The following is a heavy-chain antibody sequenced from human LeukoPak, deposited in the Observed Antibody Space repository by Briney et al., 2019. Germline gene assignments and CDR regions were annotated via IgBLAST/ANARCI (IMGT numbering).Heavy chain of an antibody. CDR2: INPSGGST. J-gene: IGHJ3*02. CDR1: GYTFTSYY. V-gene: IGHV1-46*01. D-gene: IGHD3-10*01. CDR3: ARDLNYYGSGSSFFDI. Sequence: ASVKVSCKASGYTFTSYYMHWVRQAPGQGLEWMGIINPSGGSTSYAQKFQGRVTMTRDMSTSTVYMELSSLRAEDTALYYCARDLNYYGSGSSFFDIWGQGTMVTVSS.